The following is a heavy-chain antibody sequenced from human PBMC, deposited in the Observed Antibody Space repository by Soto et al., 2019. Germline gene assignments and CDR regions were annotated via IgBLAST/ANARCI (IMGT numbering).Heavy chain of an antibody. Sequence: GGSLRLSCAASGFTFSSDEMNWIRRAPGKGLEWVSYISDGGSYTNHGTSVRGRVSVSRDNARNSLYLQMNSLRVEDTGIYYCARAPGAVNSYDGVDLWGQGTTVTVSS. J-gene: IGHJ6*02. CDR1: GFTFSSDE. CDR2: ISDGGSYT. CDR3: ARAPGAVNSYDGVDL. V-gene: IGHV3-48*03. D-gene: IGHD6-19*01.